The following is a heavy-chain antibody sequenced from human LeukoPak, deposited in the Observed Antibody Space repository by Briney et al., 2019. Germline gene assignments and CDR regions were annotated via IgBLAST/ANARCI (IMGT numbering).Heavy chain of an antibody. CDR1: GGSISSSSYN. CDR3: AREVVAAAGTVDY. CDR2: VHYSGST. Sequence: SETLSLTCTVSGGSISSSSYNWGWIRQPPGKGLEWIGYVHYSGSTNYNPSLKSRVTMSVDTSKDQFSLKLSSVTAADTAVYYCAREVVAAAGTVDYWGQGTLVTVSS. V-gene: IGHV4-61*01. J-gene: IGHJ4*02. D-gene: IGHD2-15*01.